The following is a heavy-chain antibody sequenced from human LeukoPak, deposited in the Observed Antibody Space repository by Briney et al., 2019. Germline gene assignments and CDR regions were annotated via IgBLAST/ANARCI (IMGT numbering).Heavy chain of an antibody. Sequence: PGGSLRLSCAASGFSFSTYWMHWVRQAPGKGLVWVSRINSGGIRTNYADSVKGRFIISRDNAKNTLYLQMNNLRAEDTAVYYCRIAAVGGDYWGQGTLVTVSS. CDR2: INSGGIRT. J-gene: IGHJ4*02. D-gene: IGHD6-13*01. CDR1: GFSFSTYW. V-gene: IGHV3-74*01. CDR3: RIAAVGGDY.